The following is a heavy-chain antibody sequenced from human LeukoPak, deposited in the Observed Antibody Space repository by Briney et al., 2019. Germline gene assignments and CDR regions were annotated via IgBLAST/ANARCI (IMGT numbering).Heavy chain of an antibody. V-gene: IGHV4-34*01. J-gene: IGHJ6*03. CDR3: ARGYYGSGSHCCHMDV. Sequence: SETLSLTCAAYVGYFSGYYWSWIRQPPGKGLEWIGQINHSGSTNYNSSLKSRVTISVDTSKNQFSLKLTSVTAADTAVYYCARGYYGSGSHCCHMDVWGKGTTITVS. CDR2: INHSGST. CDR1: VGYFSGYY. D-gene: IGHD3-10*01.